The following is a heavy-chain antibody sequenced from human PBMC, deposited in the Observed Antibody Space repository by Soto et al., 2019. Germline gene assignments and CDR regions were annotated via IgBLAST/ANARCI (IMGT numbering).Heavy chain of an antibody. J-gene: IGHJ4*02. Sequence: QVQLVQSGAEVVKPGASVKVSCKASGYTFTTYFLHWVRQAPGQGLEWLGWIFPGSGGTNYVQQFQGRVTMTRDTSINTAYMELSRLTSDDTGVYYWAREWHRGTDYWGQGALTTVSS. V-gene: IGHV1-2*02. D-gene: IGHD1-1*01. CDR3: AREWHRGTDY. CDR2: IFPGSGGT. CDR1: GYTFTTYF.